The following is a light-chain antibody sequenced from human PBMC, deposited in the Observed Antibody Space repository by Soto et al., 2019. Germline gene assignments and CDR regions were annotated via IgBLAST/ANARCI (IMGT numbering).Light chain of an antibody. CDR1: QSVSSN. V-gene: IGKV3-15*01. Sequence: EIVMTQSPATLSVSPGERATLSCRASQSVSSNLAWYQQKPGQAPRLLIYGASTRATGIPARFSGSGSGTEFTLTISSLQSEDFEVYYCQQYNHWHRTFGKGTKVNI. CDR3: QQYNHWHRT. J-gene: IGKJ1*01. CDR2: GAS.